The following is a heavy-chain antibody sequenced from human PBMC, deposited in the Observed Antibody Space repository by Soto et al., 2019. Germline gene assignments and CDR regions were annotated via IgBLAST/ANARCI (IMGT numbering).Heavy chain of an antibody. CDR1: GFTFTSYG. CDR3: ARGGGMDV. V-gene: IGHV3-23*01. CDR2: FSGTGGHT. J-gene: IGHJ6*02. Sequence: EVQLLESGGGLLQPGGSLRLACEASGFTFTSYGMSWVRQAPGKGLEWVSSFSGTGGHTDYADSVKGRFTISRDNFTNTLYLHMNSLRPDGTAVYYCARGGGMDVWGQGTTVTVSS.